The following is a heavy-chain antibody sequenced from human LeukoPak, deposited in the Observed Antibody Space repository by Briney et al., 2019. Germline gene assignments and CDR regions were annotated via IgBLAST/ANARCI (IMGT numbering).Heavy chain of an antibody. Sequence: SETLSLTCAVYGGSFSGYYWSWIRQPPGKGLEWIGYIYYSGSTIYNPSLKSRVTISLDTSKNQFSLKLSSVTAADTAVYYCARGLSRPWFDPWGQGTLVTVSS. CDR3: ARGLSRPWFDP. D-gene: IGHD2/OR15-2a*01. V-gene: IGHV4-59*01. CDR1: GGSFSGYY. J-gene: IGHJ5*02. CDR2: IYYSGST.